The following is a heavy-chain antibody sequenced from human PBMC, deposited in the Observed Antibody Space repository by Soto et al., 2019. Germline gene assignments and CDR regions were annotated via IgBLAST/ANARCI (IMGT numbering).Heavy chain of an antibody. V-gene: IGHV3-48*03. CDR2: ISSSGSTI. D-gene: IGHD3-10*01. CDR1: GLTLSCYD. J-gene: IGHJ6*01. CDR3: ARALFLNWFGEVLRYYGRDV. Sequence: GRSLGACCEASGLTLSCYDVNGARQARGEDLGGVSYISSSGSTIYSADSVKGRFTISRDKAKNSLYLQMNSLRAEDTAVYYCARALFLNWFGEVLRYYGRDVWGQGTKVAVSS.